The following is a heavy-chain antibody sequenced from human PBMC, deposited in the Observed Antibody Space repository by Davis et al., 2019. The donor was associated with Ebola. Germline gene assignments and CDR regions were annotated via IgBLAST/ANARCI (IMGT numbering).Heavy chain of an antibody. Sequence: SGPTLVKPTQTLTLTCTFSGFSLSTSGVGVGWIRQPPGKALEWLALIYWDDDKRYSPSLTSRLTITKDTSKNQVVLRLTKVDPVDTATYYCVHMRAEYYDGSGYYFFDYWGQGTLVTVSS. D-gene: IGHD3-22*01. J-gene: IGHJ4*02. V-gene: IGHV2-5*02. CDR2: IYWDDDK. CDR3: VHMRAEYYDGSGYYFFDY. CDR1: GFSLSTSGVG.